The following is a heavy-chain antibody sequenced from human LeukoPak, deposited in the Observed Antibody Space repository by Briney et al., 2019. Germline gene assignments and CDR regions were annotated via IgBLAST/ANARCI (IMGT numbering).Heavy chain of an antibody. CDR2: IYYSVST. CDR1: GGSISSSGYY. V-gene: IGHV4-39*01. CDR3: ATLWDTATYYYDSSGYYHAFDI. J-gene: IGHJ3*02. D-gene: IGHD3-22*01. Sequence: SETLSLTCTVSGGSISSSGYYWGWIRQPPGKGLEWIGSIYYSVSTYYNPPLKTRVTISVDTSKNQFSLKLSSVTAADTAVYYCATLWDTATYYYDSSGYYHAFDIWGQGTMVTVSS.